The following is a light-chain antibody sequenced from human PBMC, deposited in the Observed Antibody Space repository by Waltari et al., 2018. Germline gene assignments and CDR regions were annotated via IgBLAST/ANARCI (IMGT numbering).Light chain of an antibody. J-gene: IGLJ3*02. CDR1: SSNIGAGYD. CDR2: GNR. Sequence: QSVLTQSPSVSGAPGQRVTISCTGSSSNIGAGYDVHWYQQLPGTAPKLLIYGNRNRPSGVPDRFSGSKSGTSASLDIAGLQAEDEADYSCQSYDSSLSGSGVFGGGTKLTVL. V-gene: IGLV1-40*01. CDR3: QSYDSSLSGSGV.